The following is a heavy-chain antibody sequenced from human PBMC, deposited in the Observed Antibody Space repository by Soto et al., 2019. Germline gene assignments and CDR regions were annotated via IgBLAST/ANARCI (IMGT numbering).Heavy chain of an antibody. CDR2: IYYSGST. CDR1: GGSVSSGSYY. V-gene: IGHV4-61*01. D-gene: IGHD4-17*01. CDR3: ARLPWADYGGIFDP. J-gene: IGHJ5*02. Sequence: SETLSLTCTVSGGSVSSGSYYWSWIRQPPGKGLEWIGYIYYSGSTNYNPSLKSRVTISVDTSKNQFSLKLHSVTTADTAMYYCARLPWADYGGIFDPWGQGTLVTVSS.